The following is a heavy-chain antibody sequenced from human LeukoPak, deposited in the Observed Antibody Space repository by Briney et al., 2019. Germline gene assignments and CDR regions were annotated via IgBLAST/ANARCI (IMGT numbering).Heavy chain of an antibody. CDR1: GGTFSSYA. CDR3: ARRPGINNAFDI. J-gene: IGHJ3*02. CDR2: IIPIFGTA. Sequence: GASVKVSCKASGGTFSSYAISWVRQAPGQGLEWMGGIIPIFGTANYAQKFQGRVTITADESTSTAYMELSSLRSEDTAVYYCARRPGINNAFDIWGQGTMVTVSS. D-gene: IGHD1/OR15-1a*01. V-gene: IGHV1-69*13.